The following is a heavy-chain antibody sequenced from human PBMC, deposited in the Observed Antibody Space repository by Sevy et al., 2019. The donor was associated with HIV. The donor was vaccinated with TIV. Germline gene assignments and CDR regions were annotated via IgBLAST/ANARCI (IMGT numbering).Heavy chain of an antibody. J-gene: IGHJ4*02. CDR1: GFTFSSYA. Sequence: GGSLRLSCAASGFTFSSYAMSWVRQAPGKALEWVSTISGGGDSTYYADSVKGRFTISRDNSTKTLYLQLNSLRAEDTAVYYCAKDNSYCSGGTCYVDYWGQGTLVTVSS. D-gene: IGHD2-15*01. CDR2: ISGGGDST. V-gene: IGHV3-23*01. CDR3: AKDNSYCSGGTCYVDY.